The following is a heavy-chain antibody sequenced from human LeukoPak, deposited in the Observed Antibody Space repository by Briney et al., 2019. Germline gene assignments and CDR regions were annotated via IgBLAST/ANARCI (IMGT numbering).Heavy chain of an antibody. V-gene: IGHV5-51*01. CDR1: GYSFTSYW. CDR3: ARQVACSGGSCYHSYADY. D-gene: IGHD2-15*01. J-gene: IGHJ4*02. Sequence: LGESLKISCKGSGYSFTSYWIGWVRQMPGKGLEWMGIIYPGDSDTRYSPSFQGQVTISADKSISTAYLQWSSLKASDTAMYYCARQVACSGGSCYHSYADYWGQGTLVTVSS. CDR2: IYPGDSDT.